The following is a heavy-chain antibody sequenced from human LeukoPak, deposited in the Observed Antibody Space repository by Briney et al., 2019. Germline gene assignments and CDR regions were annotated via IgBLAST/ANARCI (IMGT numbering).Heavy chain of an antibody. Sequence: GGSLRLSCAASGFTFINYVMHWVRQAPGKGLEWVSVIWSDGGDKYYADSVKGRFTISRDNSKNTVYLQMNSLRAEDTAVYYCARRSGGSGSYTLDYWGQGTLVTVSS. CDR1: GFTFINYV. V-gene: IGHV3-33*01. CDR2: IWSDGGDK. J-gene: IGHJ4*02. D-gene: IGHD3-10*01. CDR3: ARRSGGSGSYTLDY.